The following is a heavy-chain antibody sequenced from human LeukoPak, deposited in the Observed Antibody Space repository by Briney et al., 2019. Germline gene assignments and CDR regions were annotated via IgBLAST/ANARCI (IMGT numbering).Heavy chain of an antibody. D-gene: IGHD5-12*01. Sequence: PGGPLRLSCAASGFVLSDYGTHWVRQAPGKGLEWVAFVRNDGSNEYYVGSVKGRFTISRDKSKNTLYLQMNSLRAEDTAVYSCAKESDSGYHSEGPKTWGLGTLVTVSS. V-gene: IGHV3-30*02. CDR3: AKESDSGYHSEGPKT. CDR1: GFVLSDYG. J-gene: IGHJ5*02. CDR2: VRNDGSNE.